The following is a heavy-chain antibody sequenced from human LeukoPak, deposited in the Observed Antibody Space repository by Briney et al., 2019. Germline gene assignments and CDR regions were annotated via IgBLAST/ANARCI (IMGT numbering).Heavy chain of an antibody. J-gene: IGHJ3*01. CDR3: ARAPYLSGGS. CDR2: INHSGST. CDR1: GGSFNGYY. D-gene: IGHD2-15*01. Sequence: SETLSLXCAVYGGSFNGYYWSWIRQPPGKALDWIGEINHSGSTNYNPSLKSRVTISLGTSNNQFSLKLSSVTAADTAVYYCARAPYLSGGSWGQGTMVTVSS. V-gene: IGHV4-34*01.